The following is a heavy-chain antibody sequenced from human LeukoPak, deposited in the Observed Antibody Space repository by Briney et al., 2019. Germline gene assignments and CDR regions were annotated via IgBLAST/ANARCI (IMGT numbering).Heavy chain of an antibody. V-gene: IGHV3-7*01. D-gene: IGHD4-17*01. CDR2: IEQDGREK. CDR3: ARDWQTVDGNYYYMDV. J-gene: IGHJ6*03. Sequence: GGSLRLSCAASGFTLSNYWMSWVRQAPGKGLEWVASIEQDGREKFYVDSVKGRFTISRDNAQKSLSLQMKILRAEDTAVYYCARDWQTVDGNYYYMDVWGKGTTVTISS. CDR1: GFTLSNYW.